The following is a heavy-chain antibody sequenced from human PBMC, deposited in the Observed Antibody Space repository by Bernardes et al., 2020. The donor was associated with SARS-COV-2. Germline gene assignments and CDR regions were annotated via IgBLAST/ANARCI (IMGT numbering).Heavy chain of an antibody. CDR1: GFTFNTYA. V-gene: IGHV3-23*01. CDR2: ISSAGHT. D-gene: IGHD3-10*01. J-gene: IGHJ4*02. CDR3: AKNSGSLLWLHQARPLDF. Sequence: GGSLRLSCSASGFTFNTYAMTWVRQAPGKGLECVSAISSAGHTYYVDSVKGRFTISRDNSKNTLYMQMNSLRAEDTAVYYCAKNSGSLLWLHQARPLDFWGKGALVTVSS.